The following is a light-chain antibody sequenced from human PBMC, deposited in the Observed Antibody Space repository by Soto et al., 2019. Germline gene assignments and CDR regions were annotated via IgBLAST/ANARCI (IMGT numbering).Light chain of an antibody. CDR1: SSDVGSYNL. V-gene: IGLV2-23*02. J-gene: IGLJ1*01. Sequence: QSVLTQPASVSGSPGQSITISCTGTSSDVGSYNLVSWYQQHPGKAPKLMIYEVSKRPSGVSNRFSGSKSGNTASLTISGLQAEDEADYYCCSYVGSSTYVFGTGTKVTVL. CDR3: CSYVGSSTYV. CDR2: EVS.